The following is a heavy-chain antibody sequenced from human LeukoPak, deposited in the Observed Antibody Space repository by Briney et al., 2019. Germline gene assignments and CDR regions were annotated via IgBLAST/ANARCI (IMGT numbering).Heavy chain of an antibody. CDR1: GFTFSSYA. J-gene: IGHJ4*02. V-gene: IGHV3-64*01. D-gene: IGHD1-26*01. CDR2: ISVNGVST. Sequence: GGSLRLSCAASGFTFSSYAMHWVRQAPGKGLEYVSSISVNGVSTYYENSVKDRCINSSDNFKNTMYLQMGSLRVEDMAVYYCARDREFSGGDLLDYWGRGTLVTVSS. CDR3: ARDREFSGGDLLDY.